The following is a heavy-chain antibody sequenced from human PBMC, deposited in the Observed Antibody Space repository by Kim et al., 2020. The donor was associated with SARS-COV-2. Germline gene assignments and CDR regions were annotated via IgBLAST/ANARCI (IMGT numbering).Heavy chain of an antibody. CDR2: INSDGSST. CDR1: GFTFSSYW. CDR3: AREPPRYYYDSSGYLDY. J-gene: IGHJ4*02. D-gene: IGHD3-22*01. Sequence: GGSLRLSCAASGFTFSSYWMHWVRQAPGKGLVWVSRINSDGSSTSYADSVKGRFTISRDNAKNTLYLQMNSLRAEDTAVYYCAREPPRYYYDSSGYLDYWGQGTLVTVSS. V-gene: IGHV3-74*01.